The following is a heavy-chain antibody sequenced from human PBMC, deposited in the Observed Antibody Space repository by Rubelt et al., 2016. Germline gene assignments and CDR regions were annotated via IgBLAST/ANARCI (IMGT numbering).Heavy chain of an antibody. V-gene: IGHV3-11*04. CDR2: SGGST. J-gene: IGHJ4*02. CDR3: AREGGIFRLRRGFDY. Sequence: SGGSTYYADSVKGRFTISRDNAKNSLYLQMNSLRAEDTAVYYCAREGGIFRLRRGFDYWGQGTLVTVSS. D-gene: IGHD2/OR15-2a*01.